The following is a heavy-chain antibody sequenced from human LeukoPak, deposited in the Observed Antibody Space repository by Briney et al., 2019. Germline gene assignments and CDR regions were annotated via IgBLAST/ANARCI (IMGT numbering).Heavy chain of an antibody. V-gene: IGHV3-23*01. J-gene: IGHJ6*02. CDR1: GITFSNYA. CDR3: ARDRIYDFIKNTDDYHYGMDV. Sequence: GGSLRLSCVASGITFSNYAVSWVRQAPEKGLDWVSVISGSAHKIRYADSVKGRFTISRDNSENIVYLQMNSLRAEDTAVYYCARDRIYDFIKNTDDYHYGMDVWGQGTTVTVSS. D-gene: IGHD3-3*01. CDR2: ISGSAHKI.